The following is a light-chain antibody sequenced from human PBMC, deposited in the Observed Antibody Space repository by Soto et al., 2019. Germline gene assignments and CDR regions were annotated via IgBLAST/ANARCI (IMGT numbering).Light chain of an antibody. CDR3: QQYNSYSRT. CDR2: KAS. CDR1: HSISTW. V-gene: IGKV1-5*03. Sequence: DIQMTQSPSTLSASVGDRVTITCRASHSISTWLAWYQQKAGKAPKLLIYKASSLESGVPSRFSGSGSGTEFTLTISSLQPDDFATYYCQQYNSYSRTFGQGTKVDIK. J-gene: IGKJ1*01.